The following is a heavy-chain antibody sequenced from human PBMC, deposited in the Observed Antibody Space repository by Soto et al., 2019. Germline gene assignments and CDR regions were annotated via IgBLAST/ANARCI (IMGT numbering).Heavy chain of an antibody. V-gene: IGHV2-5*02. CDR2: IYWDDDK. CDR1: GFSLTTSGVG. J-gene: IGHJ6*02. Sequence: QITLKESGPTLVKPTQTLTLTCTFSGFSLTTSGVGVGWIRQPPGKALEWLAFIYWDDDKRYSPSLKTRLTITKDASKNQVVLTLTHMDPVDTATYYCTHRRLGSPSVAMDVWGQGTTVTDSS. CDR3: THRRLGSPSVAMDV. D-gene: IGHD2-15*01.